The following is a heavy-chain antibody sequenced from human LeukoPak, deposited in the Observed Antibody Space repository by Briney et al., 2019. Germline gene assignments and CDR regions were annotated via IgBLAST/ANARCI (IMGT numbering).Heavy chain of an antibody. D-gene: IGHD3-3*01. J-gene: IGHJ5*02. CDR2: IYYCGST. CDR3: ARVSLRGRFLEWLPRPNWFDP. V-gene: IGHV4-59*12. Sequence: PSETLSLTCTVSGGSISSYYWSWLRQPPSKGLAWIGYIYYCGSTNYNPSLKRRVTISVDTSKNQFSLKLSSVTAADTAVYYCARVSLRGRFLEWLPRPNWFDPWGQGTLVTVSS. CDR1: GGSISSYY.